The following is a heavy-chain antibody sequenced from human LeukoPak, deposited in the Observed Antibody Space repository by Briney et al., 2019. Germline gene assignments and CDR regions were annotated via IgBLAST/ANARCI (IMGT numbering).Heavy chain of an antibody. CDR2: INHSGST. CDR3: ARGGSVVTVVPSRYYYYGMDV. D-gene: IGHD2-15*01. CDR1: SGSFSGYY. J-gene: IGHJ6*02. V-gene: IGHV4-34*01. Sequence: SETLSLTCAVYSGSFSGYYWSWIRQPPGKGLEWIGEINHSGSTNYNPSLKSRVTISVDTSKNRFSLKLSSVTAADTAVYYCARGGSVVTVVPSRYYYYGMDVWGQGTTVTVSS.